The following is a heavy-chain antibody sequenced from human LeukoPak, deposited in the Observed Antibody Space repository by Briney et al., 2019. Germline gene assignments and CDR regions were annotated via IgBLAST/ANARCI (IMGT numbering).Heavy chain of an antibody. CDR2: IGAGGSTT. Sequence: PGGSLRLSCAASGFAFSSYSTNWVRQAPGTGLEWVSIIGAGGSTTYYADSVKGRFTISRDNSKNTLYLQMSSLRAEDSAVYYCAKAGIVVAGRSRWIDYWGQGALVTVSS. V-gene: IGHV3-23*01. D-gene: IGHD6-19*01. CDR1: GFAFSSYS. CDR3: AKAGIVVAGRSRWIDY. J-gene: IGHJ4*02.